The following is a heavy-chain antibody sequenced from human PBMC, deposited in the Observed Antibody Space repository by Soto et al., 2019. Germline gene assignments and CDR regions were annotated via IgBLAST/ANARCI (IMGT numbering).Heavy chain of an antibody. CDR1: GGSISSSNW. V-gene: IGHV4-4*02. CDR3: ARDVETAIAVAGIGFDY. D-gene: IGHD6-19*01. J-gene: IGHJ4*02. Sequence: SETLSLSCAVSGGSISSSNWWSWVRQPPGKGLEWIGEIYHSGSTNYNPSLKSRVTISVDKSKNQFSLKLSSVTAADTAVYYCARDVETAIAVAGIGFDYWGQGTLVTVSS. CDR2: IYHSGST.